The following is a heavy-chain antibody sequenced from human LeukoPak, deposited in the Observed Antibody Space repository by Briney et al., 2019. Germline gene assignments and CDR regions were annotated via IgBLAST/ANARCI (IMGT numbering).Heavy chain of an antibody. Sequence: GGSLRLSCAASGFTFSSYAMHWVRQAPGKGLEWVAVISYDGSNKYYADSVKGRFTISRDNSKSTLYLQMNSLRAEDTALYYCAKDIAVAGMTFWYFDLWGRGTLVTVSS. D-gene: IGHD6-19*01. V-gene: IGHV3-30-3*01. CDR3: AKDIAVAGMTFWYFDL. CDR2: ISYDGSNK. J-gene: IGHJ2*01. CDR1: GFTFSSYA.